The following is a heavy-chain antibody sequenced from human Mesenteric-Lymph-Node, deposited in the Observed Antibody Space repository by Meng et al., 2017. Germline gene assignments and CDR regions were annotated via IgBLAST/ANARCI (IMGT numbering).Heavy chain of an antibody. CDR2: ISSSGSTI. V-gene: IGHV3-11*04. CDR3: ARGGFGSWYQADYYYYGMDV. Sequence: GESLKISCAASGFTFSDYYMSWIRQAPGKGLEWVSYISSSGSTIYYADSVKGRFTISRDNSKNTLYLQMNSLRAEDTAVYYCARGGFGSWYQADYYYYGMDVWGQGTTVTVSS. CDR1: GFTFSDYY. J-gene: IGHJ6*02. D-gene: IGHD6-13*01.